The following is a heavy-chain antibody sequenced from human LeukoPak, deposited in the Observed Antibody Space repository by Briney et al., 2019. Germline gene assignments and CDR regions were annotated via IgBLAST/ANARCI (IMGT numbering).Heavy chain of an antibody. Sequence: PSETLSLTCTVSGGSISSYYWSWIRQPPGKGLEWIGYIYYSGSTNYNPSLKSRVTISVDTSKNQFSLKLSPVTAADTAVYYCARIRGYSYGHGYYYYYGMDVWGQGTTVTVSS. CDR2: IYYSGST. CDR3: ARIRGYSYGHGYYYYYGMDV. D-gene: IGHD5-18*01. J-gene: IGHJ6*02. CDR1: GGSISSYY. V-gene: IGHV4-59*08.